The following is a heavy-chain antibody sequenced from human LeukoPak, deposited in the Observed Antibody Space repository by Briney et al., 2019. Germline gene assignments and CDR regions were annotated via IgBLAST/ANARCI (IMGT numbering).Heavy chain of an antibody. Sequence: PGGSLGLSCAASGFTFSTSAMNWVRQAPGKGLEWVSGISGSGDSTYYADSVKGRFTISRDNSKNTVYLQMNSLRAEDTAVYYCARDVYYYYGMDVWGQGTTVTVSS. CDR1: GFTFSTSA. CDR3: ARDVYYYYGMDV. V-gene: IGHV3-23*01. J-gene: IGHJ6*02. CDR2: ISGSGDST.